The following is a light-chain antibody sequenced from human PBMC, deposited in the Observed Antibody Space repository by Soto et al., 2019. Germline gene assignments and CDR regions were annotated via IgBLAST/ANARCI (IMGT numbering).Light chain of an antibody. J-gene: IGKJ5*01. CDR3: QQYNGFSIT. V-gene: IGKV1-5*01. Sequence: DIHMTHSPAALSAAVXYRXTIPXRASQSISSWLAWYQQKPGKAPKLLIYDASSLESGVPSRFSGSGSGTEFTLTISSLQPDDFATYYCQQYNGFSITFGQGTRLEIK. CDR2: DAS. CDR1: QSISSW.